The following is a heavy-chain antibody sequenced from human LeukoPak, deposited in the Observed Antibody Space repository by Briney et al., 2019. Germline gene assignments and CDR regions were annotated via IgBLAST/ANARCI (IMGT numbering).Heavy chain of an antibody. Sequence: SETLSLTCAVYGGSFSGYYWSWIRQPPGKGLEWIGEINHSGSTNYNPSLKSRVTISVDTSKNQFSLKLSSVTAADTAVYYCARAGWTDWFDPWGQGTLVTVSS. V-gene: IGHV4-34*01. D-gene: IGHD3/OR15-3a*01. CDR1: GGSFSGYY. CDR3: ARAGWTDWFDP. J-gene: IGHJ5*02. CDR2: INHSGST.